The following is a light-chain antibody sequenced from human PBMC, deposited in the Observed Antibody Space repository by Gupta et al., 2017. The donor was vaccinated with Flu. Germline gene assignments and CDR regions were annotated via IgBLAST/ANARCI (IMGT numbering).Light chain of an antibody. CDR2: GAS. CDR1: QNIYSSY. J-gene: IGKJ1*01. V-gene: IGKV3-20*01. Sequence: EIVLTQSPGTLSLSPGERATLSCRASQNIYSSYLAWYQQKPGQTPRLLIYGASRRATGIPDRCSGSGAGTXCILTGXRLEPEDGAVEYCQQDDRSPRTFGXGTKVEIK. CDR3: QQDDRSPRT.